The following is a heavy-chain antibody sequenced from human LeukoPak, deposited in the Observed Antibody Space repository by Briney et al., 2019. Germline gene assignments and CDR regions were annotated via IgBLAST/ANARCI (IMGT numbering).Heavy chain of an antibody. J-gene: IGHJ4*02. V-gene: IGHV1-18*01. CDR3: ARDVIPYTSGYYRPLDY. CDR2: ISAYNGNT. CDR1: GYNFDSFG. D-gene: IGHD6-19*01. Sequence: ASVKVSCKAAGYNFDSFGISWVRQAPGQGLEWVGWISAYNGNTKYAHKLQGRVTMTTDTSTSTAYMELRSLRSDDTAVYYCARDVIPYTSGYYRPLDYWGQGTLVTVSS.